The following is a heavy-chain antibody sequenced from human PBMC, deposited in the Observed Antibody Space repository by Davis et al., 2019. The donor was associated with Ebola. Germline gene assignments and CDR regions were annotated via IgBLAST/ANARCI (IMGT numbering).Heavy chain of an antibody. D-gene: IGHD3-22*01. J-gene: IGHJ3*02. CDR1: GASTSSYY. Sequence: SETLSLTCPVSGASTSSYYWTWIRQPPGKGLEWIAYMYNGGSANYNPSLKSRVTISMDTSKNQFSLKVTSVTAADTAVYYCARTPSGYYSSDAFDIWGQGTMVTVSS. V-gene: IGHV4-59*12. CDR2: MYNGGSA. CDR3: ARTPSGYYSSDAFDI.